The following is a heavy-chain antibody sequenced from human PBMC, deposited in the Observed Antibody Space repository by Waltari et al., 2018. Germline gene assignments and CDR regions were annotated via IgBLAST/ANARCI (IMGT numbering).Heavy chain of an antibody. CDR1: GYSISSGYS. D-gene: IGHD4-17*01. V-gene: IGHV4-38-2*01. Sequence: VQLQESGPGRVNPSDTLSPTCAVSGYSISSGYSWGWIRRPPGKGLECIGSIYHSGSTYYNPSLKSRVSIAVDTSKTQFALKLSSVTAADTAVYYCARQVGDWYFDLWGRGTLVTVSS. CDR2: IYHSGST. CDR3: ARQVGDWYFDL. J-gene: IGHJ2*01.